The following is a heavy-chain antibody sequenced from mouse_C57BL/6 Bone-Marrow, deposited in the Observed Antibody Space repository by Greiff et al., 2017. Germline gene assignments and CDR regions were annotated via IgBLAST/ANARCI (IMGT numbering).Heavy chain of an antibody. V-gene: IGHV1-26*01. J-gene: IGHJ2*01. CDR2: INPNNGGT. CDR1: GYTFTDYY. Sequence: EVQLQQSGPELVKPGASVKISCKASGYTFTDYYMNWVKQSHGKSLEWIGDINPNNGGTSYNQKFKGKATLTVDKSSSTAYMELRSLTSEDSAVYYCARYYGRYWGQGTTLTVSA. CDR3: ARYYGRY. D-gene: IGHD1-1*01.